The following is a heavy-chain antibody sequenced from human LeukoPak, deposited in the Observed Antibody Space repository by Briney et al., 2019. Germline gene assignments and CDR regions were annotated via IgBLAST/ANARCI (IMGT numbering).Heavy chain of an antibody. CDR2: IKQDGSEK. CDR1: GFTFSSYW. V-gene: IGHV3-7*01. D-gene: IGHD3-16*01. J-gene: IGHJ4*02. CDR3: VCLGLGGLSLD. Sequence: GGSLRLSCAASGFTFSSYWMSWVRQAPGKGLEWVANIKQDGSEKYYVDSVKGRFTISRDNAKNTLYLQMNSLRVEDTAVYYCVCLGLGGLSLDWGQGTLVTVSS.